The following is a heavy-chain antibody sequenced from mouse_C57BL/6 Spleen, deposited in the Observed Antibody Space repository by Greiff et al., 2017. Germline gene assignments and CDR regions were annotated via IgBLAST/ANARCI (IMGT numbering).Heavy chain of an antibody. Sequence: QVQLQQPGAELVKPGASVKLSCKASGYTFTSYWMHWVKQRPGQGLEWIGMIHPNSGSTNYNEKFKSKATLPVDKSSSTASMQLSSLTSEDSAVYYCARSGGSSYNWFAYWGQGTLVTVSA. CDR1: GYTFTSYW. V-gene: IGHV1-64*01. CDR3: ARSGGSSYNWFAY. D-gene: IGHD1-1*01. CDR2: IHPNSGST. J-gene: IGHJ3*01.